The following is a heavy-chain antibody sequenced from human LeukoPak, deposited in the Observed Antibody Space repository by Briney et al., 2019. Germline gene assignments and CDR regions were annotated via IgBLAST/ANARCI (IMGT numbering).Heavy chain of an antibody. D-gene: IGHD6-19*01. Sequence: SETLSLTCTVSGGSISSYYWSWIRQPPGKGLEWIGYIYYSGSTNYNPSLKSRVTISVDTSKNQFSLKLSSVTAADTAVYYCARVVIGGWYNYFDYWGQGTLVTVSP. CDR3: ARVVIGGWYNYFDY. CDR1: GGSISSYY. V-gene: IGHV4-59*01. J-gene: IGHJ4*02. CDR2: IYYSGST.